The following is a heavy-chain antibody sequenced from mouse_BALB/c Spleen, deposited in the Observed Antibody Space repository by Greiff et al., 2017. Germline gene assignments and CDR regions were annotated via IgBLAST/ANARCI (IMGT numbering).Heavy chain of an antibody. CDR2: IWGDGST. Sequence: VMLVESGPGLVAPSQSLSITCTVSGFSLTGYGVNWVRQPPGKGLEWLGMIWGDGSTDYNSALKSRLSISKDNSTSQVFLKMNSLQTDDTARYYCAREGLSYYGSSYWYFDVWGAGTTVTVSS. CDR3: AREGLSYYGSSYWYFDV. V-gene: IGHV2-6-7*01. CDR1: GFSLTGYG. J-gene: IGHJ1*01. D-gene: IGHD1-1*01.